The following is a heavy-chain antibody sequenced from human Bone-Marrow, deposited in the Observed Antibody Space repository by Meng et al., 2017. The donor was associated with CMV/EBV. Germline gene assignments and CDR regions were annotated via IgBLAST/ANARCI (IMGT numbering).Heavy chain of an antibody. CDR1: GGSVSSGSYY. CDR2: IYYSGST. Sequence: SETLSLTCTVSGGSVSSGSYYWSWIRQPPGKGLEWIGYIYYSGSTNYNPSLKSRVTISVDTSKNQFSLKLSSVTAADTAVYYCARDIAYCSSTSCPPDFCGQGTLVTVSS. CDR3: ARDIAYCSSTSCPPDF. D-gene: IGHD2-2*01. V-gene: IGHV4-61*01. J-gene: IGHJ4*02.